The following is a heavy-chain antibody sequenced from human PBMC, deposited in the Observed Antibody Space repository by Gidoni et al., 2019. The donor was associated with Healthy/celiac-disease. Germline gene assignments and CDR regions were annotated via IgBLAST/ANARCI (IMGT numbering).Heavy chain of an antibody. Sequence: QLQLQESGPGLVKPSETLSLTCTVSGCPLSSSSYYWGWIRQPPGKGLEWIGSIYYSGSTYYNPSLKSRVTISVDTSKNQFSLKLSSVTAADTAVYYCARHGQTYGSSPYFDYWGQGTLVTVSS. CDR2: IYYSGST. D-gene: IGHD6-13*01. J-gene: IGHJ4*02. V-gene: IGHV4-39*01. CDR1: GCPLSSSSYY. CDR3: ARHGQTYGSSPYFDY.